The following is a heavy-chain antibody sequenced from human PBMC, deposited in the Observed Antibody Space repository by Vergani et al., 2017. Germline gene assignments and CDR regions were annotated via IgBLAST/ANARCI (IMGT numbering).Heavy chain of an antibody. CDR3: ARLVPRVELPDY. CDR2: IKSKTDGGTT. Sequence: EVQLVESGGGLVKPGGSLRLSCAASGFTFSNAWMSWVRQAPGKGLEWVGRIKSKTDGGTTDYAAPVKGRFTISRDDSKNTLYLQMNSLRAEDTAVYHCARLVPRVELPDYWGQGTLVTVSS. D-gene: IGHD1-26*01. J-gene: IGHJ4*02. V-gene: IGHV3-15*01. CDR1: GFTFSNAW.